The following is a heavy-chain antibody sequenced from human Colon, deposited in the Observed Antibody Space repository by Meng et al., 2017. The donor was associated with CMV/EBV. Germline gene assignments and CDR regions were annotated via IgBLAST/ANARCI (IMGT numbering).Heavy chain of an antibody. D-gene: IGHD7-27*01. CDR2: IKPDGSQG. Sequence: GESLKISCAASGFTFNTYWMTWVRQARGKGLECVANIKPDGSQGYYVDSVKGRFTISRDNAKDLLYLQMNTLRVEDTAMYYCARDQANWAIDKWGQGTLVTVSS. CDR1: GFTFNTYW. V-gene: IGHV3-7*01. J-gene: IGHJ4*02. CDR3: ARDQANWAIDK.